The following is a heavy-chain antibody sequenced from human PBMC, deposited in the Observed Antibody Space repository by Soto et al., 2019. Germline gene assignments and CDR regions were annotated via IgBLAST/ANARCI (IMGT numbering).Heavy chain of an antibody. CDR3: ATDFRSGSYRSYWYFDL. J-gene: IGHJ2*01. V-gene: IGHV1-24*01. D-gene: IGHD1-26*01. Sequence: ASVKVSCKVSGYTLTELSMHWVRQAPGKGLEWMGGFDPEDGETIYAQKFQGRVTMTEDTSTDTAYMELSSLRSEDTAVYYCATDFRSGSYRSYWYFDLWGRGTLVTVSS. CDR2: FDPEDGET. CDR1: GYTLTELS.